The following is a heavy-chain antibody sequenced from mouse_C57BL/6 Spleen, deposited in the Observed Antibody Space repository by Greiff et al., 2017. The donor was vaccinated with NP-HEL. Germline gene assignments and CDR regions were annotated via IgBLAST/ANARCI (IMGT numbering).Heavy chain of an antibody. CDR3: ARGPYYGNSMGFAY. V-gene: IGHV5-9*04. J-gene: IGHJ3*01. Sequence: EVQVVESGGGLVKPGGSLKLSCAASGFTFSSSTMSWVRQTPEKRLEWVATISGGGGNTYYPASVKGRFTISRDNAKNTLYLQMSSLRSEDTAVYYCARGPYYGNSMGFAYWGQGTLVTVSA. CDR1: GFTFSSST. CDR2: ISGGGGNT. D-gene: IGHD2-10*01.